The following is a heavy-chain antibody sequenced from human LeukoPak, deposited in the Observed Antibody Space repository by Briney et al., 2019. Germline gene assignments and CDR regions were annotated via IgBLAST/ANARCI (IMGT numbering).Heavy chain of an antibody. V-gene: IGHV3-30*04. CDR1: GFTFSGFA. Sequence: GRSLRLSCAASGFTFSGFAMHWVRQAPGKGLEWVALISYDGSKKFYADSVKGRFTISRDNSKNTLFLQMNSLRAEDTAVYYCARDPAAYNWNEFDYWGQGTLATVSS. D-gene: IGHD1-1*01. CDR3: ARDPAAYNWNEFDY. CDR2: ISYDGSKK. J-gene: IGHJ4*02.